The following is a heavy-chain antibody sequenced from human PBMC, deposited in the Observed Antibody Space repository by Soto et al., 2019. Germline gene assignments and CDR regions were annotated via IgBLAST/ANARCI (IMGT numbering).Heavy chain of an antibody. CDR3: ARGHLAVVPVASWFYYMDV. CDR2: INAGNGNT. D-gene: IGHD2-2*01. Sequence: GASVKVSCKASGYTFTNYAVHWVRQAPGQRPEWMGWINAGNGNTRFSQNLQGRVTITRDTSARTVYMELSSLRSEDTAVYYCARGHLAVVPVASWFYYMDVWGKGTTVTVSS. V-gene: IGHV1-3*01. CDR1: GYTFTNYA. J-gene: IGHJ6*03.